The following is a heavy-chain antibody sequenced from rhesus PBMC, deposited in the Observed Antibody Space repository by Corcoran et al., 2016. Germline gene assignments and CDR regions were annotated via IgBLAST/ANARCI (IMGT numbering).Heavy chain of an antibody. V-gene: IGHV6-1*01. CDR3: ARAGIAAAGTAWYCDL. J-gene: IGHJ2*01. D-gene: IGHD6-25*01. CDR1: RDSVSSNRAT. Sequence: QVQLQESGPGLVTPSQTLSLTCAISRDSVSSNRATCNWIRQSPSRGLEWLGRTSYRSKRYKDNEQSVQKRRTINPDTSKNQFALQLNSVTPEDMAVYYCARAGIAAAGTAWYCDLWGPGTPITSAS. CDR2: TSYRSKRYK.